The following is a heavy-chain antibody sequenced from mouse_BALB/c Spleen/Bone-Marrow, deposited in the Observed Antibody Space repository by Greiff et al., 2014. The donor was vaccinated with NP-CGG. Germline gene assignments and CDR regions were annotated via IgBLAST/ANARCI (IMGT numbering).Heavy chain of an antibody. CDR3: ARDWDPFAY. CDR2: ILPGSGST. Sequence: QVQLQQPGAELMKPGASVKISCKATGYTFSSYWIEWVKQRPGHGLVWIGEILPGSGSTNYNEKFKGKATFTADTSSNTAYMQLSSLTSEDSAVYYCARDWDPFAYWGQGTLVTVSA. J-gene: IGHJ3*01. CDR1: GYTFSSYW. D-gene: IGHD4-1*01. V-gene: IGHV1-9*01.